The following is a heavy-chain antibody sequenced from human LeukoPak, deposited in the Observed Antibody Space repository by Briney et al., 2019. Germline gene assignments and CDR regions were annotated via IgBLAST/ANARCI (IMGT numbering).Heavy chain of an antibody. CDR1: GGSISSYY. CDR3: ARGHYDILTGYSFYYYYGMDV. D-gene: IGHD3-9*01. V-gene: IGHV4-59*01. CDR2: IYYSGST. Sequence: SETLSLTCTVSGGSISSYYWSWIRQPPGKGLEWIGYIYYSGSTNYSPSLKSRVTISVDTSKNQFSLKLSSVTAADTAVYYCARGHYDILTGYSFYYYYGMDVWGQGTTVTVSS. J-gene: IGHJ6*02.